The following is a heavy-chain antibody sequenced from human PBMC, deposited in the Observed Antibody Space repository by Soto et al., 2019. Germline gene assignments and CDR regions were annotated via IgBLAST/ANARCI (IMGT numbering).Heavy chain of an antibody. D-gene: IGHD5-12*01. CDR3: ARGSGYDRAYYYYYGMDV. CDR1: GGTFSSYA. CDR2: IIPIFGTA. V-gene: IGHV1-69*01. Sequence: QVQLVQSGAEVKKPGSSVKVSCKASGGTFSSYAISWVRQAPGPGLELMGGIIPIFGTANYAQKFQGRVTITADESTSTAYMELSSLRSEDTAVYYCARGSGYDRAYYYYYGMDVWGQGTTVTVSS. J-gene: IGHJ6*02.